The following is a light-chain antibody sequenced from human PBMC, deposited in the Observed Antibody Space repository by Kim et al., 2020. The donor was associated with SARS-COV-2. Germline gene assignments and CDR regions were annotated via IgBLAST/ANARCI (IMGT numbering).Light chain of an antibody. V-gene: IGLV3-1*01. CDR2: QDN. Sequence: VSQGQSAIITCSGNNLVGVFAYWYQQRPGQSPLLVNYQDNKRPSGVPDRFSVSNSGNTATLAISGTQAVDEADYYCQAWDGSTTCVFGSGTKVTVL. CDR3: QAWDGSTTCV. CDR1: NLVGVF. J-gene: IGLJ1*01.